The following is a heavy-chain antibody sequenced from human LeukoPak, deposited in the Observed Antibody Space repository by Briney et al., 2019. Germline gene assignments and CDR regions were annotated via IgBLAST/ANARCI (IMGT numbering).Heavy chain of an antibody. V-gene: IGHV4-38-2*01. CDR2: IYHSGST. CDR3: ARSQDGLFDY. CDR1: GYSISSGYY. J-gene: IGHJ4*02. Sequence: SDTLSLTCAVPGYSISSGYYWGWIRQPSGKGLEWIGSIYHSGSTYYNPSLKSRVTISVDTSKNQFSLKLSSVTAADTAVYYCARSQDGLFDYWGQGTLVTVSS.